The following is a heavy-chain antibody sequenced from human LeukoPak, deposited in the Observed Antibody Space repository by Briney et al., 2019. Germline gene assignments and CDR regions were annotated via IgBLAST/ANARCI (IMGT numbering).Heavy chain of an antibody. V-gene: IGHV3-66*01. CDR2: IYSGGST. D-gene: IGHD4-17*01. Sequence: SGGSLRLSCAASGFTVSSNYMSWVRQAPGKGLEWVSVIYSGGSTYYADSVKGRFTISRDNYTLYLQMNSLRAEDTAVYYCARVDYGDYGFDYWGQGALVTVSS. CDR3: ARVDYGDYGFDY. CDR1: GFTVSSNY. J-gene: IGHJ4*02.